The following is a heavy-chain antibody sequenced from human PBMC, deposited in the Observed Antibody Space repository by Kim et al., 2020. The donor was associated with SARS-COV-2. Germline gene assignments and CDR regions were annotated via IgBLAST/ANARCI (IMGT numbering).Heavy chain of an antibody. CDR3: TTGGGDYGAGDY. Sequence: DYTATVKVRVTISRDDAKNTLYLQMNSLKTEDTAVYYCTTGGGDYGAGDYWGQGTLVTVSS. V-gene: IGHV3-15*01. D-gene: IGHD4-17*01. J-gene: IGHJ4*02.